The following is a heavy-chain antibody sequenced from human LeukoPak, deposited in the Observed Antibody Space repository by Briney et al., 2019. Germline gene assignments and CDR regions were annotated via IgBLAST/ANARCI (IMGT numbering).Heavy chain of an antibody. D-gene: IGHD1-26*01. CDR2: MNPNSGNT. V-gene: IGHV1-8*01. CDR1: GYTFTSYD. CDR3: ARVGQSGSYSDY. J-gene: IGHJ4*02. Sequence: ASVKVSCKASGYTFTSYDINWVRQATGQGLEWMGWMNPNSGNTGYTQKFQGRVTMTRNTSISTAYMELSSLRSEDTAVYYCARVGQSGSYSDYWGQGTLVTVSS.